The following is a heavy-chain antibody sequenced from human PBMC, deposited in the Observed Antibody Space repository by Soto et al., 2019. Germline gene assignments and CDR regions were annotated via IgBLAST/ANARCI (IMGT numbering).Heavy chain of an antibody. CDR3: ARSARWLQSRYFDL. V-gene: IGHV3-13*01. J-gene: IGHJ2*01. CDR1: GSIFSNYD. CDR2: IDIAGDT. Sequence: GGSLRLSCAASGSIFSNYDMHWVRQVTGKGLEWVSAIDIAGDTYYPDSVKGRFTISRETAKNSLYLQMNSLRAGDTAVYYCARSARWLQSRYFDLWGRGTLVTVSS. D-gene: IGHD5-12*01.